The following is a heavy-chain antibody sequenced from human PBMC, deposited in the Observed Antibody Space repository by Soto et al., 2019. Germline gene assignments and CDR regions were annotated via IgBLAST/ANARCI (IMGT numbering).Heavy chain of an antibody. CDR2: IYPGDSDT. CDR1: GYSFTSYW. CDR3: ARHFPRGAILTSYSYGMDV. V-gene: IGHV5-51*01. J-gene: IGHJ6*02. D-gene: IGHD3-9*01. Sequence: GESLKISCKGSGYSFTSYWIGWVRQMPGKGLEWMGIIYPGDSDTRYSPSFQGQVTISADKSISTAYLQWSSLKASDTAMYYCARHFPRGAILTSYSYGMDVWGQGTTVTVSS.